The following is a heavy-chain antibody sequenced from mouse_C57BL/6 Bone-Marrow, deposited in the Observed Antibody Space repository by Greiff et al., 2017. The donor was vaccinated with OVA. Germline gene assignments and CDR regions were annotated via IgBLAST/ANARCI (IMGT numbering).Heavy chain of an antibody. D-gene: IGHD1-1*01. CDR3: ARDGYYYGSSLYYFDY. CDR1: GFNIKNTY. J-gene: IGHJ2*01. CDR2: IDPANGNT. Sequence: VQLQQSVAELVRPGASVKLSCTASGFNIKNTYMHWVKQRPEQGLEWIGRIDPANGNTKYAPKFQGKATITADKSSNTAYLQLSSLTSEDTAIYYCARDGYYYGSSLYYFDYWGQGTTLTVSS. V-gene: IGHV14-3*01.